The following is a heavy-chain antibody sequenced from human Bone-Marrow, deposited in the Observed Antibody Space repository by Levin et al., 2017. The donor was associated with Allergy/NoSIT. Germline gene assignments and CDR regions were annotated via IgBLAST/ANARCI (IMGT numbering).Heavy chain of an antibody. D-gene: IGHD3-22*01. V-gene: IGHV3-66*04. CDR2: IYGGNST. J-gene: IGHJ6*03. CDR3: ARHQGGYYSHYYYYMDV. Sequence: GGSLRLSCAASDFTVRTNYVSWVRQASGKGLEWVSVIYGGNSTYYADSVKGRFTVSRDTSHNTVYLQMRSLRAEDTAVYYCARHQGGYYSHYYYYMDVWGKGTTVTVSS. CDR1: DFTVRTNY.